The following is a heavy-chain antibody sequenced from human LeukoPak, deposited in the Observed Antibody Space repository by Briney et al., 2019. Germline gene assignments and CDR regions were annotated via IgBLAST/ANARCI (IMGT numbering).Heavy chain of an antibody. D-gene: IGHD1-7*01. CDR2: IDASGVNT. V-gene: IGHV3-23*01. CDR1: RFTFSGYA. J-gene: IGHJ4*02. CDR3: ARDSRDDWNYSSGAY. Sequence: GGSLRLSCAASRFTFSGYAMYWVRQAPGKGLEWVSCIDASGVNTYYADSVKGRFTISRDNSNNTLYLQMNSLRAEDTAVYYCARDSRDDWNYSSGAYWGQGTLVTVSS.